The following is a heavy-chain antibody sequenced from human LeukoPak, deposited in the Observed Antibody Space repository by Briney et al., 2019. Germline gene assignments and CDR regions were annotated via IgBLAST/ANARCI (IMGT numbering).Heavy chain of an antibody. D-gene: IGHD2-2*01. CDR3: ATLGDIVVVPAAIPQDY. CDR1: GGTFSSYA. J-gene: IGHJ4*02. CDR2: IIPILGIA. V-gene: IGHV1-69*04. Sequence: ASVKVSCKASGGTFSSYAISWVRQAPGQGLEWMGKIIPILGIANYAQKFQGRVTITADKSTSTAYMELSSLRSEDTAVYYCATLGDIVVVPAAIPQDYWGQGTLVTVSS.